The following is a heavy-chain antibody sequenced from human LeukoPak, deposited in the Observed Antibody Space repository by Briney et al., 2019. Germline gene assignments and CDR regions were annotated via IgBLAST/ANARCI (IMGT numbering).Heavy chain of an antibody. D-gene: IGHD3-22*01. Sequence: GGSLRLSCAASGVTFSSYWMSWVRQAPGKGLEWVANIKQDGSEKYYVDSVKGRFTISRDNAKNSLYLQMNSLRAEDTAVYYCARSWGDSSGYIGPWGQGTLVTVSS. J-gene: IGHJ5*02. CDR3: ARSWGDSSGYIGP. V-gene: IGHV3-7*01. CDR1: GVTFSSYW. CDR2: IKQDGSEK.